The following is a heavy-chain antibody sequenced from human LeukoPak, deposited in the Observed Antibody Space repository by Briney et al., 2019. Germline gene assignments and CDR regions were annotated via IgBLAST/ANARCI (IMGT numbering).Heavy chain of an antibody. D-gene: IGHD3-3*01. CDR1: DGSISSYY. Sequence: PSETLSLTCTVSDGSISSYYWSWIRQPPGKGPEWIGYIYYSGSTNYNPSLKSRVTISVDTSKNQFSLKLSSVTAADTAVYYCARGVTIFGVASGPFDYWGQGTLVTVSS. CDR2: IYYSGST. J-gene: IGHJ4*02. V-gene: IGHV4-59*01. CDR3: ARGVTIFGVASGPFDY.